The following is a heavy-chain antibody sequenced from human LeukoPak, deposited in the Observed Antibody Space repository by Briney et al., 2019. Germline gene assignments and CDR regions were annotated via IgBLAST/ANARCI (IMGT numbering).Heavy chain of an antibody. CDR2: INHSGDT. V-gene: IGHV4-34*01. CDR3: ARGPGTVGLSP. J-gene: IGHJ5*02. D-gene: IGHD1/OR15-1a*01. Sequence: SEPLSLTCNVSGGSFTNYYWSWIRQTPEKGLVWIGQINHSGDTSYNPSLRSRVTLSVDRSKNQFSLKVTSVTAADTGVYYCARGPGTVGLSPWGQGTLVSVSS. CDR1: GGSFTNYY.